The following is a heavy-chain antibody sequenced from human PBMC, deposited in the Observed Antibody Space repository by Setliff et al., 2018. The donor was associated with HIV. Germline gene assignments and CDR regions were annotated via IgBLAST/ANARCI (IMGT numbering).Heavy chain of an antibody. J-gene: IGHJ4*02. CDR1: GYSFINYA. CDR2: INTQTGSP. Sequence: ASVKVSCKASGYSFINYAMNWVRQAPGQGLEWMGWINTQTGSPTYAQGFTGRFVFSLDTSVSTAYLQISSLKAEDTAVYYCARATLTTVVPFDYWGQGTLVTVSS. V-gene: IGHV7-4-1*02. CDR3: ARATLTTVVPFDY. D-gene: IGHD4-17*01.